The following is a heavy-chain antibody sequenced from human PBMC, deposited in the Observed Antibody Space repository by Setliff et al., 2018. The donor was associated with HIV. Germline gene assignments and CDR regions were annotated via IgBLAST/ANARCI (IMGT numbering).Heavy chain of an antibody. CDR3: ARGHTWNYYGGDYFDY. CDR2: IYYNGNT. CDR1: GGSISSHY. V-gene: IGHV4-59*11. Sequence: SATLSLTCPVSGGSISSHYWSWIRLPPGKGLEWIGTIYYNGNTNYNPSLKSRVAISVDTSKNLFSLKMNSVTPADTAVYYCARGHTWNYYGGDYFDYWGQGSLVTVSS. J-gene: IGHJ4*02. D-gene: IGHD1-7*01.